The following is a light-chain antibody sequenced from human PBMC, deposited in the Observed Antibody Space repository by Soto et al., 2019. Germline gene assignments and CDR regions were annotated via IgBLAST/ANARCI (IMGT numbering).Light chain of an antibody. CDR2: TTS. CDR3: QQGYSRPRT. Sequence: DIQIIQSPSSLSAYVGDRVTIACRASQSIRSSLNWYQQKPGKAPNLLIYTTSNLESGVPSRFSGSGSGTDFTLTISRMQPEHFANYFCQQGYSRPRTFGQGTKVDIK. CDR1: QSIRSS. J-gene: IGKJ1*01. V-gene: IGKV1-39*01.